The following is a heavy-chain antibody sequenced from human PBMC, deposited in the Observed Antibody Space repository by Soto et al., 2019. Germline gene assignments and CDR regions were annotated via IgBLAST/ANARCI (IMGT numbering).Heavy chain of an antibody. D-gene: IGHD5-12*01. CDR1: GFTFSRYG. V-gene: IGHV3-30*18. CDR3: AKGQIVATGRRYYGMDV. J-gene: IGHJ6*04. Sequence: PGGSLRLSCAASGFTFSRYGMHWVRQAPGKGLEWVTVISYDGSDKYYADSVKGRFTISRDNSKNTLYLQMNSLRVEDTAIYYCAKGQIVATGRRYYGMDVWGKGTKLTV. CDR2: ISYDGSDK.